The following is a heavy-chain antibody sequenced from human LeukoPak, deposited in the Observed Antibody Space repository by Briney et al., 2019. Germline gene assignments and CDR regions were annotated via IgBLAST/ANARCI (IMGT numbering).Heavy chain of an antibody. V-gene: IGHV3-15*01. CDR2: IKSKTDGGTT. J-gene: IGHJ5*02. Sequence: GGSLRLSCAASGFTFSNAWMSWVRQAPGKGLEWVGRIKSKTDGGTTDYAAPVKGRFTISRDNAKNSLYLQMNSLRAEDTAVYYCARDIGAPYSSGWWVTVNWFDPWGQGTLVTVSS. CDR3: ARDIGAPYSSGWWVTVNWFDP. CDR1: GFTFSNAW. D-gene: IGHD6-19*01.